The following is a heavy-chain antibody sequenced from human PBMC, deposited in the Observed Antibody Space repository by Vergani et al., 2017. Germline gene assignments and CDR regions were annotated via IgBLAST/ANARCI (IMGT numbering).Heavy chain of an antibody. J-gene: IGHJ6*03. D-gene: IGHD2-2*01. CDR2: IYYSGST. CDR3: ARGLTVVVPAAGYYYYYMDV. CDR1: GGSISSYY. Sequence: QVQLQESGPGLVKPSETLSLTCTVSGGSISSYYWSWIRQPPGKGLEWIGYIYYSGSTNYNPSLKSRVTISVDTSKNQFSLKLSSVTAADTAVYYCARGLTVVVPAAGYYYYYMDVWGKGP. V-gene: IGHV4-59*12.